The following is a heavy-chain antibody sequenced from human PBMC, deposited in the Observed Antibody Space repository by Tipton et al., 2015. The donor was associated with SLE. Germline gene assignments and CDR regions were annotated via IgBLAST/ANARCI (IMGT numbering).Heavy chain of an antibody. CDR1: GFTFSNSA. J-gene: IGHJ4*02. Sequence: SLRLSCAASGFTFSNSAMSWVRQAPGKGLEWVSVVYGGGGTYYAEPVKGRFTISRDNSKNTLYLQMNSLRAEDTAVYYCAKVRGSSSYWGQGTLVTVSS. V-gene: IGHV3-23*03. CDR3: AKVRGSSSY. D-gene: IGHD6-13*01. CDR2: VYGGGGT.